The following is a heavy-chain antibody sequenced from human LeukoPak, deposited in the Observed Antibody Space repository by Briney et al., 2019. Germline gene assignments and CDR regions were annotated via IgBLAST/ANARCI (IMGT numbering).Heavy chain of an antibody. V-gene: IGHV3-7*01. Sequence: GGSLRLSCAAFGFTISNYWMSWVRQAPGKGLQWVASIKQDGSEKYYVDSVKGRFTISTDNAKNSLYLQMNSLRAEDTAVYYCAKAKQWRFDYWGQGTLVTVSS. CDR3: AKAKQWRFDY. D-gene: IGHD6-19*01. CDR2: IKQDGSEK. J-gene: IGHJ4*02. CDR1: GFTISNYW.